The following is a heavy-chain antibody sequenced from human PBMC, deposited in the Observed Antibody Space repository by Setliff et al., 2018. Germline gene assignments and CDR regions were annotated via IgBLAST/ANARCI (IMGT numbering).Heavy chain of an antibody. CDR2: FDPEDGET. V-gene: IGHV1-24*01. CDR3: ARDRPPYYYDSSGYYYSAGNFDY. D-gene: IGHD3-22*01. J-gene: IGHJ4*02. Sequence: GASVKVSCKVSGYTLTELSMHWVRQAPGKGLEWMGGFDPEDGETIYAQKFQGRVTMTEDTSTSTAYMELSSLRSEDTAVYYCARDRPPYYYDSSGYYYSAGNFDYWGQGTLVTVSS. CDR1: GYTLTELS.